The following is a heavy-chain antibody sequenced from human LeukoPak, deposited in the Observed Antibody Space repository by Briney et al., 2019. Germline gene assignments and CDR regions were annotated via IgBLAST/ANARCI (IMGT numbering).Heavy chain of an antibody. V-gene: IGHV3-23*01. CDR2: ISNSGGFT. D-gene: IGHD6-13*01. J-gene: IGHJ4*02. CDR3: AILYSTNY. Sequence: GGSLRLSCAASGFTFSSYAMTWVRQAPGKGLEWVSGISNSGGFTYYADSVKGQLTISRDNSKNTLYLQMNSLRAEDTALYYCAILYSTNYWGQGTLVTVSS. CDR1: GFTFSSYA.